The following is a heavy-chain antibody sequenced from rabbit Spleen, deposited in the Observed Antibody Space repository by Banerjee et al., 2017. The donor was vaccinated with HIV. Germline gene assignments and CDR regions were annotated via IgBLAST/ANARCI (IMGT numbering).Heavy chain of an antibody. CDR2: INAVTGKA. V-gene: IGHV1S45*01. CDR3: ARDLVGVIGWNFDW. D-gene: IGHD1-1*01. Sequence: QEQLVESGGGLVRPEGSLKLSCTASRFSFSDKAVMCWVRQAPGKGLQWIACINAVTGKAVYATWAKGRFTFSKTSSTTVTLQMTSLTAVDTATYFCARDLVGVIGWNFDWWGPGTLVTVS. J-gene: IGHJ4*01. CDR1: RFSFSDKAV.